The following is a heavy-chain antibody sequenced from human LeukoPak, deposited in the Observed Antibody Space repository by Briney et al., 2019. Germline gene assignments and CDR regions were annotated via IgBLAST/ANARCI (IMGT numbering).Heavy chain of an antibody. D-gene: IGHD4-17*01. CDR3: ARHVHGDYGSGWFDP. CDR2: IMPLFGTA. V-gene: IGHV1-69*05. Sequence: GALVKVSCETSGGTFNNSAISWVRQAPGQGLEWLGRIMPLFGTAGYAQKFQGRVTITKDESTRTVYLELTSLTSDDTAVYYCARHVHGDYGSGWFDPWGQGTLVSVSS. J-gene: IGHJ5*02. CDR1: GGTFNNSA.